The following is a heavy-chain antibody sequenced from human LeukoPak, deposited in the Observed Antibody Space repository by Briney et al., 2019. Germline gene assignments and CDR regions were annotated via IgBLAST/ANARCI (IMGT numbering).Heavy chain of an antibody. J-gene: IGHJ4*02. CDR1: GGTFSSYA. CDR2: IIPIFGTA. CDR3: ARADYYGSGSYNNGASPDY. V-gene: IGHV1-69*13. D-gene: IGHD3-10*01. Sequence: SVKVSCKASGGTFSSYAISWVRQAPGQGLEWMGGIIPIFGTANYAQKFQGRVTITADESTSTAYMELSSLRSEDTAVYYCARADYYGSGSYNNGASPDYWGQGTLVTVSS.